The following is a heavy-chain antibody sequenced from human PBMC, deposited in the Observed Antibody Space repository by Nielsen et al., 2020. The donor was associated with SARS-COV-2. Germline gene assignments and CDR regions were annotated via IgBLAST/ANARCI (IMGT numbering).Heavy chain of an antibody. Sequence: GESLKISCAASGFTFSSYSMNWVRQAPGKGLEWVSSISSSSSYIYYADSVKGRFTISRDNAKNSLYLQMNSLRAEDTAVYYCASAGDRGYYYYYMDVWGKGTTVTVSS. V-gene: IGHV3-21*01. J-gene: IGHJ6*03. CDR3: ASAGDRGYYYYYMDV. CDR2: ISSSSSYI. CDR1: GFTFSSYS. D-gene: IGHD3-10*01.